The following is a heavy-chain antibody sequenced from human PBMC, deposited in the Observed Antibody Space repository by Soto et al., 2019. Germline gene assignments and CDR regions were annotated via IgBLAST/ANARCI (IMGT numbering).Heavy chain of an antibody. J-gene: IGHJ6*02. CDR1: GYTFTSYY. CDR3: ARDLTGGYSSGYYYYGMDV. V-gene: IGHV1-46*01. D-gene: IGHD5-18*01. CDR2: INPSGGST. Sequence: ASVKVSCKASGYTFTSYYMHWVRQAPGQGLEWMGIINPSGGSTSYAQKFQGRVTMTRDTSTSTVYMELSSLRSEDTAVYYCARDLTGGYSSGYYYYGMDVWGQGTTVTVS.